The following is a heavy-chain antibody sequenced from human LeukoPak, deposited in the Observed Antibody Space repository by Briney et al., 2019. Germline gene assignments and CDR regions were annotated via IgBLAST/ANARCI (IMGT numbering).Heavy chain of an antibody. Sequence: GGSLRLSCAASGFTFSSYWMSWVRQAPGKGLEWVANIKQDGSEKYYVDSVKGRFTISRDNAKNSLYLQMNSLRAEDTAVYCCARDLTYYDLWSGYDNYFDYWGQGTLVTVSS. V-gene: IGHV3-7*01. D-gene: IGHD3-3*01. CDR1: GFTFSSYW. CDR3: ARDLTYYDLWSGYDNYFDY. CDR2: IKQDGSEK. J-gene: IGHJ4*02.